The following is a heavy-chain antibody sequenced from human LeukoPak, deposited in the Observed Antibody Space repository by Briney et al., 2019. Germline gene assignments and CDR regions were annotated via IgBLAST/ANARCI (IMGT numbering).Heavy chain of an antibody. CDR1: GGSFSGYY. V-gene: IGHV4-34*01. CDR2: INHSGST. J-gene: IGHJ4*02. Sequence: PSETLSLTCAVYGGSFSGYYWSWIRQPPGKGLEWVGEINHSGSTNYNPSLKSRVTISVDTSKNQFSLKLSSVTAADTAVYYCARRANRYGAKTLDYWGQGTLVTVSS. D-gene: IGHD4-17*01. CDR3: ARRANRYGAKTLDY.